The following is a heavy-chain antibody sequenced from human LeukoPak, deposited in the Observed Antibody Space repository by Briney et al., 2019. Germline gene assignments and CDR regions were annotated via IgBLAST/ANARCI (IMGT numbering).Heavy chain of an antibody. CDR2: IGGSGDNT. CDR1: GFSFGNYA. D-gene: IGHD5-12*01. V-gene: IGHV3-23*01. J-gene: IGHJ6*03. Sequence: GGSLRLSCEASGFSFGNYAMTWVRQAPGKGLEWVSSIGGSGDNTCYPDSIKGRFTISRDNSKNTLFLQVSSLRAEDTAVYYCAKNSGADSDRYYYMDVWGKGTTVTVSS. CDR3: AKNSGADSDRYYYMDV.